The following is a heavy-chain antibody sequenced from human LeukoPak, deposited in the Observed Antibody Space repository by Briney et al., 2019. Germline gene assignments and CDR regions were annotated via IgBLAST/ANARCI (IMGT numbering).Heavy chain of an antibody. Sequence: GESXKISCAASGFTFSSYSMNWVRQAPGKGLEWVSYISSSSSTIYNSDSVKGRFTISRDNAKNSLYLQMNSLRAEDTAVYYCARGRTAAPVWGKGTTVTVSS. CDR1: GFTFSSYS. CDR3: ARGRTAAPV. V-gene: IGHV3-48*01. J-gene: IGHJ6*04. D-gene: IGHD2-15*01. CDR2: ISSSSSTI.